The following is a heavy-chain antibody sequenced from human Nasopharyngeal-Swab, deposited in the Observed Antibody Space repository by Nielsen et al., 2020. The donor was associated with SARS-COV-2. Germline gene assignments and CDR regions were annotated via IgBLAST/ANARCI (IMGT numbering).Heavy chain of an antibody. J-gene: IGHJ5*02. V-gene: IGHV1-24*01. D-gene: IGHD3-3*01. CDR3: ARVGWYYDFWSGSQNWFDP. Sequence: WVRQAPGQGLEWMGGFDPEDGETIYAQKFQGRVTMTEDTSTDTAYMELSSLRSEDTAVYYCARVGWYYDFWSGSQNWFDPWGQGTLVTVSS. CDR2: FDPEDGET.